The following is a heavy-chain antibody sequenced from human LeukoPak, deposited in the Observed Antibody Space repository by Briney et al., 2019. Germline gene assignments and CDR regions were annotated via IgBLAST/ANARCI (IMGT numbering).Heavy chain of an antibody. Sequence: ASVKVSCKASGYTFTSYGIRWVRQAPGQGLEGMGWISAYNGNTNYAQKLQGRVTMTTDTSTSTAYMELRSLRSNDTAVYYCARDRMSWFDYWGQGTLVTVSS. CDR2: ISAYNGNT. D-gene: IGHD2-8*01. V-gene: IGHV1-18*01. CDR3: ARDRMSWFDY. CDR1: GYTFTSYG. J-gene: IGHJ5*01.